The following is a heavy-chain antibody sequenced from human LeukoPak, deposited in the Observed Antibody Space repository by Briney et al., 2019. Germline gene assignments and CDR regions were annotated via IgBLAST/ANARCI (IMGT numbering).Heavy chain of an antibody. V-gene: IGHV3-30-3*01. Sequence: GGSLRLSWAASSFTFGDYVMHWVRQAPGKGLEWVAVISYDGSNKYYADSVKGRFTLSRDNSKNTLYLQMNSLRPEDTAVYYCARRYSNTWYYFDYCGQGTLVTVSS. D-gene: IGHD6-13*01. CDR2: ISYDGSNK. J-gene: IGHJ4*02. CDR3: ARRYSNTWYYFDY. CDR1: SFTFGDYV.